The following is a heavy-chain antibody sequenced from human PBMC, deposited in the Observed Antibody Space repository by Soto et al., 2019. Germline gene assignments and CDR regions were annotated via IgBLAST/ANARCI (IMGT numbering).Heavy chain of an antibody. J-gene: IGHJ2*01. CDR1: GFTFSSFA. CDR3: GRDPCGDCCDWYFDL. D-gene: IGHD2-21*02. Sequence: QVQLVQSGGGVGQPGRSLRLSCVASGFTFSSFAMHWVRQAAGKGLEWVGGVSYDGTTQFYSGSVKGLFTISRDNSKNTLYLEMNGLRPEDTAMDYCGRDPCGDCCDWYFDLWGKGTLLTVSS. V-gene: IGHV3-30-3*01. CDR2: VSYDGTTQ.